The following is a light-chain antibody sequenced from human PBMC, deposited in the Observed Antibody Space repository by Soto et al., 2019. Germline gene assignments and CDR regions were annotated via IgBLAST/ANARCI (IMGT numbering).Light chain of an antibody. Sequence: AIQVTQSPSSLSASVGDRVTITCRASQGIRDYLGWYQQKPGKAPKLLIYAASRLQSGVPSRFSGSGFGTDFTLTISGLEPEDFAIYYCQHRSNWPLTFGGGTRVEIK. CDR3: QHRSNWPLT. V-gene: IGKV1-6*01. J-gene: IGKJ4*01. CDR1: QGIRDY. CDR2: AAS.